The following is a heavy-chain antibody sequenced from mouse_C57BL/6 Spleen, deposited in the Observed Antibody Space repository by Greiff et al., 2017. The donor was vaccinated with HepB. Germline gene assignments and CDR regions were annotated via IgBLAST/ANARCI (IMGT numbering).Heavy chain of an antibody. V-gene: IGHV1-82*01. D-gene: IGHD2-1*01. CDR1: GYAFSSSW. Sequence: VQLQQSGPELVKPGASVKISCKASGYAFSSSWMNWVKQRPGKGLEWIGRIYPGDGDTNYNGKFKGKATLTADKSSSTAYMQLSSLTSEDSAVYFCARKNFNGNFYAMDYWGQGTSDTVSS. CDR2: IYPGDGDT. J-gene: IGHJ4*01. CDR3: ARKNFNGNFYAMDY.